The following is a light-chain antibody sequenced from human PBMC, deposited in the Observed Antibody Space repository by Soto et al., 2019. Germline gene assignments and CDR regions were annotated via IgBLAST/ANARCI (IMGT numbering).Light chain of an antibody. J-gene: IGKJ2*01. Sequence: DIQMTQSPSTLSASVGDRITITCRASQSISSWLAWYQQKPGKAPKLLIYKASSLESGVPSRFSGSGSGTEFTLTISSLQPDDFATYYCQHYKSYPYTFGQGTELEIK. CDR3: QHYKSYPYT. V-gene: IGKV1-5*03. CDR2: KAS. CDR1: QSISSW.